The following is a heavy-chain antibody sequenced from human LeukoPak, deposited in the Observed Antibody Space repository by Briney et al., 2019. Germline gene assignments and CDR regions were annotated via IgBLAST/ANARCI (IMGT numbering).Heavy chain of an antibody. D-gene: IGHD5-18*01. CDR1: GFIFSSYG. CDR3: ARDRSLAIIDY. Sequence: GGSLRLSCGASGFIFSSYGMHWVRQAPGKGLEWVAVIWYDGSNKYYADSVKGRFTISRDNSKNTLYLQMNSLRAEDTAVYYCARDRSLAIIDYWGQGTLVTVSS. CDR2: IWYDGSNK. V-gene: IGHV3-33*08. J-gene: IGHJ4*02.